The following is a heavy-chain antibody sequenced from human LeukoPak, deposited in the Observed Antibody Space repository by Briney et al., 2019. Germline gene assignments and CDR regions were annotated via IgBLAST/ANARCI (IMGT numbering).Heavy chain of an antibody. J-gene: IGHJ4*02. D-gene: IGHD3-10*01. V-gene: IGHV1-69*01. CDR1: GGTFSSYA. Sequence: ASVKVSCKASGGTFSSYAISWVRQAPGQGLEWMGGIIPIFGTANYAQKFQGRVTITADESTSTAYMELSSLRSEDTAVYYCARGVALATVYYFDFWGRGTQVTV. CDR3: ARGVALATVYYFDF. CDR2: IIPIFGTA.